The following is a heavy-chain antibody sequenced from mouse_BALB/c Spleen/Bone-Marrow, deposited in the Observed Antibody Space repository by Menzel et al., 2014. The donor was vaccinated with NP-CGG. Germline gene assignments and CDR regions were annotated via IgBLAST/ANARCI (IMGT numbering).Heavy chain of an antibody. J-gene: IGHJ4*01. D-gene: IGHD1-1*02. CDR2: ILPGGGST. Sequence: QVQLQQSGAELMKPGASVMISCKATGYTFSDYWIEWVKQRPGHGLEWIGEILPGGGSTNYNENFKGKATFTADTSSNTAYMQLSSLTSEDSAVYYYAKGGHVMDYWGQGTSVTVPS. V-gene: IGHV1-9*01. CDR3: AKGGHVMDY. CDR1: GYTFSDYW.